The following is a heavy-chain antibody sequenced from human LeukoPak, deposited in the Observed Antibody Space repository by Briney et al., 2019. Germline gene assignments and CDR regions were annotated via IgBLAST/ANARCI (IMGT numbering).Heavy chain of an antibody. Sequence: PSETLSLTCAVSGGSISSSNWWSWVRQPPGKGLEWIGEIYHSGSTNYNPSLKSRVTISVDKSKNQFSLKLSSVTAADTTVYYCARGIVVVPVSNWFDPWGQGTLVTVSS. D-gene: IGHD2-2*01. V-gene: IGHV4-4*02. CDR2: IYHSGST. J-gene: IGHJ5*02. CDR1: GGSISSSNW. CDR3: ARGIVVVPVSNWFDP.